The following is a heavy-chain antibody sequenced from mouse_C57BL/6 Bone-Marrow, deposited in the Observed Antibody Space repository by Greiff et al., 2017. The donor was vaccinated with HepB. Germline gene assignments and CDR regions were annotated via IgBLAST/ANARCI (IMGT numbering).Heavy chain of an antibody. CDR1: GYTFTSYG. J-gene: IGHJ2*01. Sequence: VQLQQSGAELARPGASVKLYCKASGYTFTSYGISWVKQRPGQGLEWIGEIYPRSGNTYYNEKFKGKATLTADKSSSTAYMELRSLTSEDSAVYFCAREPYYYGNYFDYWGQGTTLTVSS. V-gene: IGHV1-81*01. CDR3: AREPYYYGNYFDY. CDR2: IYPRSGNT. D-gene: IGHD1-1*01.